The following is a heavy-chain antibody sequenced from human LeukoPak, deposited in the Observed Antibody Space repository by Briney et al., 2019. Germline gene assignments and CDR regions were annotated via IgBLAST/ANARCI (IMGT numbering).Heavy chain of an antibody. Sequence: SETLSLTCTVSGYSISSGYYWGWIRQPPGKGLEWIGSIYHSGSTNYNPSLKSRVTISVDTSKNQFSLKLSSVTAADTAVYYCARHSGRGSRGGSRTINYFDYWGQGTLVTVSS. V-gene: IGHV4-38-2*02. D-gene: IGHD3-16*01. CDR3: ARHSGRGSRGGSRTINYFDY. CDR1: GYSISSGYY. CDR2: IYHSGST. J-gene: IGHJ4*02.